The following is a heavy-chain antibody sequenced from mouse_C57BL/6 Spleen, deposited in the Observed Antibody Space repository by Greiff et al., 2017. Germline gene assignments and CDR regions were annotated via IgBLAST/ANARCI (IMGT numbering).Heavy chain of an antibody. D-gene: IGHD1-1*01. CDR1: GFSLSTFGMG. J-gene: IGHJ4*01. V-gene: IGHV8-8*01. CDR3: ARMYYYGSSNYYAMDY. Sequence: QVTLKVCGPGILQPSQTLSLTCSFSGFSLSTFGMGVGWIRQPSGKGLEWLAHIWWDDDKYYNPALKSRLTISKDTSKNQVFLKIANVDTADTATYYCARMYYYGSSNYYAMDYWVQGTSVTVSS. CDR2: IWWDDDK.